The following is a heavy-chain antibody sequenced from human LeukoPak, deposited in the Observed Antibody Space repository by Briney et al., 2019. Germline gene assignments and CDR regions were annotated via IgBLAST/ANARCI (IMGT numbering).Heavy chain of an antibody. Sequence: SETLSLTCTVSGGSVSSGSYYWSWIRQPPGKGLEWIGYIYYSGSTNYNPPLKSRVTISVDTSKNQFSLKLSSVTAADTAVYYCAREIYPVWYFDYWGQGTLVTVSS. CDR3: AREIYPVWYFDY. D-gene: IGHD2-8*01. V-gene: IGHV4-61*01. CDR2: IYYSGST. J-gene: IGHJ4*02. CDR1: GGSVSSGSYY.